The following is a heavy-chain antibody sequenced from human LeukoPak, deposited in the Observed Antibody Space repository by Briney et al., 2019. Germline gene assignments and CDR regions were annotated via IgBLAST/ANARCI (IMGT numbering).Heavy chain of an antibody. CDR2: ISAYNGNT. D-gene: IGHD3-10*01. CDR1: VYTFTSYG. J-gene: IGHJ3*02. V-gene: IGHV1-18*01. Sequence: ASVKVSCKASVYTFTSYGISWVRQAPGQGLEWMGWISAYNGNTNYAQKLQGRVTMTTDTSTSTAYMELRSLRSDDTAVYYCARDYSGVPRWFGELFPYCDAFDIWGQGTMVTVSS. CDR3: ARDYSGVPRWFGELFPYCDAFDI.